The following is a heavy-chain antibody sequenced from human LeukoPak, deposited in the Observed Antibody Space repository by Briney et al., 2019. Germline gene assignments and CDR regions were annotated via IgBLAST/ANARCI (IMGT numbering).Heavy chain of an antibody. CDR3: ARGGYSYGLDY. J-gene: IGHJ4*02. D-gene: IGHD5-18*01. CDR1: GGSISSGGYY. CDR2: IYHSGST. V-gene: IGHV4-30-2*01. Sequence: EPSETLSLTCTVSGGSISSGGYYWSWIRQPPGKGLEWIGYIYHSGSTYYNPSLKSRVTISVDRSKNQFSLKLSSVTAADTAVYYCARGGYSYGLDYWGQGTLVTVSS.